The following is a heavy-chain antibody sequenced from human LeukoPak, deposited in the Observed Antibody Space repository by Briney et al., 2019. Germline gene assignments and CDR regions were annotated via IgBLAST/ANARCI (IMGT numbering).Heavy chain of an antibody. CDR2: ISGSGGST. V-gene: IGHV3-23*01. CDR3: AKGRLGTLDY. J-gene: IGHJ4*02. D-gene: IGHD7-27*01. Sequence: GGSLRLPCAASGFTFSSNAMSWVRQAPGKGLEWVSAISGSGGSTYYADPVKGRFTISRDNSKNTLYLQMNSLRAEDTAVYYCAKGRLGTLDYWGQGTLVTVSS. CDR1: GFTFSSNA.